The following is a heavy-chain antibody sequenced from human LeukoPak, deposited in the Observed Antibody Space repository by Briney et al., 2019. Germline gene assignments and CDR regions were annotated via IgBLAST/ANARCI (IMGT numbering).Heavy chain of an antibody. J-gene: IGHJ4*02. CDR1: AFIISDYW. D-gene: IGHD6-19*01. V-gene: IGHV3-30*18. CDR2: ISYDGSNK. CDR3: AKDLGGSGFHY. Sequence: PGGSLRLSCAASAFIISDYWMSWVRQAPGKGLEWVAVISYDGSNKYYADSVKGRFTISRDNSKNTLYLQMNSLRAEDTAVYYCAKDLGGSGFHYWGQGTLVTVSS.